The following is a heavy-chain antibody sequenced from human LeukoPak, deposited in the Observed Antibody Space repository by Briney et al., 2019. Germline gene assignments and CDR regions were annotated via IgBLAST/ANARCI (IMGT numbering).Heavy chain of an antibody. Sequence: ASVKVSCKASGYTFTDYYMHWVRQAPGQGFEWMGRINPNSGGTNNAQKFQGRVTMTRDTSASTAHMELSRLTSDDTAVYYCATTVTTLYGMDVWGQGTTVTVSS. CDR1: GYTFTDYY. D-gene: IGHD4-17*01. J-gene: IGHJ6*02. CDR3: ATTVTTLYGMDV. CDR2: INPNSGGT. V-gene: IGHV1-2*06.